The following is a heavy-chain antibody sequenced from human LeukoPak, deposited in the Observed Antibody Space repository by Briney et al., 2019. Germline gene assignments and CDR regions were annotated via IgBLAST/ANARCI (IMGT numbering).Heavy chain of an antibody. Sequence: PSETLSLTCTVSGGSISSGGYYWSWIRQHPGKGLEWIGYIYYSGSTYYNPSLKSRVTISVDTSKIQFSLKLTSVTAADTAVYYCAREARHCSTTSCFTDYYYYGLDVWGQGTTVTVPS. V-gene: IGHV4-31*03. CDR3: AREARHCSTTSCFTDYYYYGLDV. D-gene: IGHD2-2*01. J-gene: IGHJ6*02. CDR1: GGSISSGGYY. CDR2: IYYSGST.